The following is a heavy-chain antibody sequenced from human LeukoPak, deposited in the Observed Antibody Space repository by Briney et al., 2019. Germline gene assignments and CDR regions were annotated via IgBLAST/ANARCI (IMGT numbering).Heavy chain of an antibody. D-gene: IGHD2-15*01. V-gene: IGHV1-2*06. CDR2: INPNSGGT. J-gene: IGHJ4*02. CDR3: ARELGYCSGGSCLYFDY. CDR1: GYTFTGYY. Sequence: ASVKASCKASGYTFTGYYMHWVRQAPGQGLEWMGRINPNSGGTNYAQKFQGRVTMTRDTSISTAYMELSRLRSDDTAVYYCARELGYCSGGSCLYFDYWGQGTLVTVSS.